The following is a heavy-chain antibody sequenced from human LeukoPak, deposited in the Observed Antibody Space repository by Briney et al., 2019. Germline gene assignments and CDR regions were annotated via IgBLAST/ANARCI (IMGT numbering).Heavy chain of an antibody. V-gene: IGHV1-2*06. Sequence: ASVKVSCKASGYSFTNYYMHWVRHVPGEGLEWMGRINPKSGDTNYAQNFQGRVTMTRDTSMNTAYMELSRLRSDDTAVYFCARGYCSGGSCYLVENWFDFWGQGTLVTVSS. CDR1: GYSFTNYY. CDR2: INPKSGDT. J-gene: IGHJ5*01. CDR3: ARGYCSGGSCYLVENWFDF. D-gene: IGHD2-15*01.